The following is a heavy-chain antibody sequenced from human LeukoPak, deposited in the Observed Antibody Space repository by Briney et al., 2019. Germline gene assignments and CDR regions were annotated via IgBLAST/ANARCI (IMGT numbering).Heavy chain of an antibody. J-gene: IGHJ5*02. CDR3: ARVISGWLAT. V-gene: IGHV1-69*01. CDR1: GGTFSSYA. CDR2: IIPIFGTA. Sequence: SVKVSCKASGGTFSSYAISWWRQAPGKGLEWMGGIIPIFGTANYAQKFQGRVTITADESTSTAYMELSSLRSEDTAVYYCARVISGWLATWGQGTLVTVSS. D-gene: IGHD5-24*01.